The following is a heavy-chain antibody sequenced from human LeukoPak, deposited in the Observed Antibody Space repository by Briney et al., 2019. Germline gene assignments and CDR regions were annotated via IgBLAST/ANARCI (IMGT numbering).Heavy chain of an antibody. CDR1: GGSISSGGYY. V-gene: IGHV4-30-2*01. Sequence: SQTLSLTCTVSGGSISSGGYYWSWIRQPPGKGLEWIGYIYHSGSTYYNPSLKSRVTISVDTSKNQFSLKLSSVTAADTAVYYCARGYYDFWSGYYLDYWGQGTLVTVSS. CDR2: IYHSGST. D-gene: IGHD3-3*01. CDR3: ARGYYDFWSGYYLDY. J-gene: IGHJ4*02.